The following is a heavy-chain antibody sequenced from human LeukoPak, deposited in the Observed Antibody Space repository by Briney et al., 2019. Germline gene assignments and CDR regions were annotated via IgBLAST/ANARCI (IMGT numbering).Heavy chain of an antibody. D-gene: IGHD3-3*01. CDR2: ISYDGSNK. Sequence: PGGSLRLSCAAPGFTFSSYAMHWVRQAPGKGLEWVAVISYDGSNKYYADSVKGRFTISRDNSKNTLYLQMNSLRAEDTAVYYCARDNKAKTIFELDPWGQGTLVTVSS. V-gene: IGHV3-30-3*01. J-gene: IGHJ5*02. CDR1: GFTFSSYA. CDR3: ARDNKAKTIFELDP.